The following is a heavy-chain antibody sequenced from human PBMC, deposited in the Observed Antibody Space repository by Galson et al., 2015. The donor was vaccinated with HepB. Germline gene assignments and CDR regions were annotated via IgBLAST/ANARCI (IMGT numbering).Heavy chain of an antibody. CDR3: ARVSNLYSSGWLVGY. V-gene: IGHV1-2*02. CDR2: INPNSGGT. CDR1: GYTFTGYY. D-gene: IGHD6-19*01. Sequence: SVKVSCKASGYTFTGYYMHWVRQAPGQGLEWMGWINPNSGGTNYAQKFQGRVTMTRDTSISTAYMELSRLRSDDTAVYYCARVSNLYSSGWLVGYWGQGTLVTVSS. J-gene: IGHJ4*02.